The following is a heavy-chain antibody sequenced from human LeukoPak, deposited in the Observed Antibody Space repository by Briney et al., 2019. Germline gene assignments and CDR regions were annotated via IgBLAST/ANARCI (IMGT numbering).Heavy chain of an antibody. D-gene: IGHD5-12*01. CDR3: AKGFGYRGYDGGKFDY. CDR1: GFTVSNNY. CDR2: IYSGGST. Sequence: GGSLRLSCAASGFTVSNNYMSWVRQASGKGLEWVSVIYSGGSTYYAESVKGRFTISRDNSKNTLFLQMNSLRVGDTAIYYCAKGFGYRGYDGGKFDYWGQGTLVTVSS. V-gene: IGHV3-66*01. J-gene: IGHJ4*02.